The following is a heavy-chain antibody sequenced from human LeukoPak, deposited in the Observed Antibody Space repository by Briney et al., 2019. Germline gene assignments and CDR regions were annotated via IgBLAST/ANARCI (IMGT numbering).Heavy chain of an antibody. Sequence: SETLSLTCTVSGGSSSNSDYYWGWIRQPPGKGLEWIGSIYYSGSTNYNPSLKSRVTISVDTSKNQFSLKLSSVTAADTAVYYCARVEWLKVPHYYYYYMDVWGKGTTVTVSS. V-gene: IGHV4-39*07. CDR2: IYYSGST. CDR1: GGSSSNSDYY. J-gene: IGHJ6*03. CDR3: ARVEWLKVPHYYYYYMDV. D-gene: IGHD3-3*01.